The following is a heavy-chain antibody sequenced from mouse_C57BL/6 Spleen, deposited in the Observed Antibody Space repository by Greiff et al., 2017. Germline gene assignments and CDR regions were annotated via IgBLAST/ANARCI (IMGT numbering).Heavy chain of an antibody. CDR1: GYTFTSYW. J-gene: IGHJ2*01. V-gene: IGHV1-52*01. Sequence: QVQLQQPGAELVRPGSSVKLSCKASGYTFTSYWMHWVKQRPIQGLEWIGNIDPSDSETHYNQKFKDKATLTVDKSSSTAYMPLSSLTSEDSAVYYCARRVDSYYFDYWGQGTTLTVSS. CDR2: IDPSDSET. CDR3: ARRVDSYYFDY.